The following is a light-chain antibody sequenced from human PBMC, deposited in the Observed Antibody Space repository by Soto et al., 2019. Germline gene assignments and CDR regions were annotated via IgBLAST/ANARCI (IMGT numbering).Light chain of an antibody. J-gene: IGKJ4*01. CDR3: HQYDNWPVT. V-gene: IGKV3-15*01. CDR2: GAS. CDR1: QSVGSN. Sequence: EIVMTQSPATLSVSPGDRATLSCRASQSVGSNLAWYQQKPGQAPRLLIYGASTRAPGAPGGFTGSGSGTEFTLTISSLQSEDFAVYYCHQYDNWPVTFGGGTKVEVK.